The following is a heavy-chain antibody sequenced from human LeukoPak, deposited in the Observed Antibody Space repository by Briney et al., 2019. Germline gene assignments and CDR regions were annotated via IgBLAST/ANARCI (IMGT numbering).Heavy chain of an antibody. J-gene: IGHJ2*01. Sequence: GGSLRLSCAASGFTFSSYWMSWVRQAPGKGLEWVANIKQDGSEKYYVDSVKGRFTISRDNAKNSLYLQMNSLRAEDTAVYYRARIHSGWYWYFDLWGRGTLVTVSS. V-gene: IGHV3-7*05. CDR3: ARIHSGWYWYFDL. CDR1: GFTFSSYW. D-gene: IGHD6-19*01. CDR2: IKQDGSEK.